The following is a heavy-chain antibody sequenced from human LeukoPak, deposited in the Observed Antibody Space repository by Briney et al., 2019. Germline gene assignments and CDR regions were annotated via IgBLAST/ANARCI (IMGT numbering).Heavy chain of an antibody. CDR3: AKGLGGSYSGYAFDI. V-gene: IGHV3-23*01. Sequence: HSGGSLRLSCAASGFTFSSYAMSWVRQAPGKGLEWVSAISGSGGSTYYADSVKGRFTISRDNSKNTLYLQMNSLRAEDTAVYYCAKGLGGSYSGYAFDIWGQGTMVTVSS. CDR2: ISGSGGST. D-gene: IGHD1-26*01. CDR1: GFTFSSYA. J-gene: IGHJ3*02.